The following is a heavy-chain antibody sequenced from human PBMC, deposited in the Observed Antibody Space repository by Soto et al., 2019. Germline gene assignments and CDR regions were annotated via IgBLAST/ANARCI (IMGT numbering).Heavy chain of an antibody. CDR1: GGIFTNNA. Sequence: QVQVVQSGAEVKKPGSSVKVSCKVSGGIFTNNAISWVRQAPGQGLEWLGGVIPLFDTAYYAQIFRGRLRISADGATTTDYMELSGLTSADTAVYFCATGGHNDGYSFYNGMDVWGQGTTVTVS. CDR3: ATGGHNDGYSFYNGMDV. CDR2: VIPLFDTA. D-gene: IGHD5-18*01. V-gene: IGHV1-69*01. J-gene: IGHJ6*02.